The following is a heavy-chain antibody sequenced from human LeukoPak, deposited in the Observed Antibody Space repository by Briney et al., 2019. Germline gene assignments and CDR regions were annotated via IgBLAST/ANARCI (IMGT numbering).Heavy chain of an antibody. V-gene: IGHV4-59*01. CDR1: GGSISSYY. J-gene: IGHJ4*02. CDR2: IYYSGSI. Sequence: SETLSLTCTVSGGSISSYYWSWIRQPPGKGLEWIGYIYYSGSINYNPSLKSRVTISVDTSKNQFSLKLSSVTAADTAVYYCASSDYGDFTDYWGQGTLVTVSS. CDR3: ASSDYGDFTDY. D-gene: IGHD4-17*01.